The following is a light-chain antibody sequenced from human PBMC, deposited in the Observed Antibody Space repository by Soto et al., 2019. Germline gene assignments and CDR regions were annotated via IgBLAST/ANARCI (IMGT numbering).Light chain of an antibody. CDR1: QSIGTW. CDR3: QQYNTFPWT. Sequence: DIQMTQSPSTLSASVGDRVTMTCRASQSIGTWLAWYQQRPGRAPKLLIYRASILEDGVPSTFSGSASGTEFTLTIISLQPDDFATYYCQQYNTFPWTFGQGTKVEIK. V-gene: IGKV1-5*03. CDR2: RAS. J-gene: IGKJ1*01.